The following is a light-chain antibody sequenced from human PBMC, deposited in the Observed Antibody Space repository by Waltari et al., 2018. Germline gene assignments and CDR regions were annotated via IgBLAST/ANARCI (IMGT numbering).Light chain of an antibody. V-gene: IGKV3-20*01. CDR3: QQYDGSVLT. J-gene: IGKJ4*01. Sequence: IVLTQSPDTLSLSPGQRATPSCRASQTINNNFLVWYQQKPGQAPRLIIHGASSRATGFPDRFSGSGSGTDFTLTISSLKPEDSAVYYCQQYDGSVLTFGGGTKVE. CDR2: GAS. CDR1: QTINNNF.